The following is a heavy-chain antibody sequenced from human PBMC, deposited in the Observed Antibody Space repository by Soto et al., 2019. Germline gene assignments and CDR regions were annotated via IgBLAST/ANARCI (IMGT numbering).Heavy chain of an antibody. Sequence: PGESLKISCKGSGYSFTSYWISWVRQMTGKGLEWMGRIDPSDSYTNYSPSFQGHVTISADKSISTAYLQWSSLKASDTAMYYCARHTFPGYCSSTSCYGFDYWGQGTLVTVSS. CDR3: ARHTFPGYCSSTSCYGFDY. D-gene: IGHD2-2*01. V-gene: IGHV5-10-1*01. CDR1: GYSFTSYW. CDR2: IDPSDSYT. J-gene: IGHJ4*02.